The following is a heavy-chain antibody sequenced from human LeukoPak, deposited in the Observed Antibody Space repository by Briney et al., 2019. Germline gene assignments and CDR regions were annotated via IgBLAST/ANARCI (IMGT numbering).Heavy chain of an antibody. Sequence: SETLSLTCTVSGGSISSYYWSWIRQPPGKGLEWIGYIYYSGSTNYNPSLKSQVTISVDTSKNQFSLKLSSVTAADTAVYYCARLQKTYSSSWYYNWFDPWGQGTLVTVSS. CDR3: ARLQKTYSSSWYYNWFDP. CDR1: GGSISSYY. J-gene: IGHJ5*02. CDR2: IYYSGST. D-gene: IGHD6-13*01. V-gene: IGHV4-59*01.